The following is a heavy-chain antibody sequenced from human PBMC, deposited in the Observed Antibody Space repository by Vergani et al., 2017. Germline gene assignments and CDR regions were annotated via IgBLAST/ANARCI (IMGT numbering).Heavy chain of an antibody. CDR1: GFTFDDYG. CDR3: ARRDSSSPALDY. J-gene: IGHJ4*02. CDR2: IGTAGDT. Sequence: EVQLVESGGGLVQPGRSLRLSCAASGFTFDDYGMHWVRQATGKGLEWVSAIGTAGDTYYPGSVKGRFTISRENAKNSLYLQMNGLRAGDTAVYYCARRDSSSPALDYWGQGTLVTVSS. D-gene: IGHD6-6*01. V-gene: IGHV3-13*01.